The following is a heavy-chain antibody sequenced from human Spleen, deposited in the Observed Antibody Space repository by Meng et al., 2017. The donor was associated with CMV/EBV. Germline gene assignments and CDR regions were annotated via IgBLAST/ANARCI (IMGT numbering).Heavy chain of an antibody. CDR1: GDRVSSNNGA. J-gene: IGHJ4*02. CDR3: ARTERWLMDY. V-gene: IGHV6-1*01. Sequence: AHDGDRVSSNNGAWNWRRQSPSRGLEWLGRTYYRSRWYSEYAVSVKSRLTINPDTTRNQFSLHLKSVTPEDTAVYYCARTERWLMDYWGQGTLVTVSS. CDR2: TYYRSRWYS. D-gene: IGHD6-19*01.